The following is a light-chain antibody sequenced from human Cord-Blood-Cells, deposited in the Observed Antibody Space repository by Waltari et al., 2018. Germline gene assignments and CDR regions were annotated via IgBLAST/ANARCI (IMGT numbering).Light chain of an antibody. V-gene: IGKV2-28*01. CDR3: MQALQTPH. CDR1: QSLLHSNGYTY. J-gene: IGKJ5*01. CDR2: LGS. Sequence: DIVMTQSPLSLPVTPGEQASISCRSSQSLLHSNGYTYLDWYLQKPGQSPQLLIYLGSNRAAGVPDRFSGSGSGTYFTLKISRVEAEDVGVYYCMQALQTPHVGQGTRLEIK.